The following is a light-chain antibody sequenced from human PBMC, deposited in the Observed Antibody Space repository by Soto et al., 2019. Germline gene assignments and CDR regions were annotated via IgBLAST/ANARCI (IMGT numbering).Light chain of an antibody. CDR1: SSDVGGYNY. CDR2: DVT. J-gene: IGLJ2*01. Sequence: QSALTQPASVSGSPGQSITISCTGTSSDVGGYNYVSWYQQHPGKAPKLMIYDVTNRPSGVSNRFSGSKSGNTASLTISXXXXXXEADYYCSSYTSSSTVVFGGGTKLTVL. V-gene: IGLV2-14*01. CDR3: SSYTSSSTVV.